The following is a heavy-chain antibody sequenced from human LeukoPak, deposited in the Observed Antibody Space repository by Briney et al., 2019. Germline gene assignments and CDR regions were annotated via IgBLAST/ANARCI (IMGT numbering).Heavy chain of an antibody. CDR1: GGSISSYY. Sequence: SETLSLTCTVSGGSISSYYWSWIRQPPGKGLEWIGFISYSGSTNYNPSLKSRVTISVDTSKNQFSLKLSSVTAADTAVYYCARGVTIFGVAVDIWGQGTMVTVSS. V-gene: IGHV4-59*08. D-gene: IGHD3-3*01. J-gene: IGHJ3*02. CDR2: ISYSGST. CDR3: ARGVTIFGVAVDI.